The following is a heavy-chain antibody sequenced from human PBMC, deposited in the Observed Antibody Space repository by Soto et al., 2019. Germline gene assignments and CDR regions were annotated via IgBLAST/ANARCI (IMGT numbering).Heavy chain of an antibody. J-gene: IGHJ4*02. CDR2: IYWDDDK. V-gene: IGHV2-5*02. D-gene: IGHD3-3*01. Sequence: SGPTLVNPTQTLTLTCTFSGFSLSTSGVGVGWIRQPPGKALEWLALIYWDDDKRYSPSLKSRLTITKDTSKNQVVLTMTNMDPVDTATYYCAHVTTIYDFWSGYYLFDYWGQGTLVTVSS. CDR1: GFSLSTSGVG. CDR3: AHVTTIYDFWSGYYLFDY.